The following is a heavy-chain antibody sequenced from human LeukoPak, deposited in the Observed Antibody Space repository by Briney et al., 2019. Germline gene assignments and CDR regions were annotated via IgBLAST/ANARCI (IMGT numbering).Heavy chain of an antibody. CDR3: ARWKGGDNWFDP. CDR1: GYSFTTYW. CDR2: IYPGDSDT. V-gene: IGHV5-51*01. J-gene: IGHJ5*02. Sequence: HGESLKISCEGSGYSFTTYWIGWVRQMSGKGLEWMGIIYPGDSDTRYSPSFQGQVTISTDKSISTAYLQWSSLKASDTAMYYSARWKGGDNWFDPWGQGTLVTVSS. D-gene: IGHD1-1*01.